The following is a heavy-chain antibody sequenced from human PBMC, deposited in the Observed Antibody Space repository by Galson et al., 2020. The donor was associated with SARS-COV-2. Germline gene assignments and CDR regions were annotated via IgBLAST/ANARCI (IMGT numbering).Heavy chain of an antibody. CDR3: ARAGPYCGGDCDSGLGEDYYYGMGV. J-gene: IGHJ6*02. D-gene: IGHD2-21*02. Sequence: SETLSLTCTVSGGSISSGGYYWSWIRQHPGKGLEWIGYIYYSGSTYYNPSLKSRVTISVDTSKNQFSLKLSSVTAADTAVYYCARAGPYCGGDCDSGLGEDYYYGMGVWGQGTTVTVSS. CDR1: GGSISSGGYY. CDR2: IYYSGST. V-gene: IGHV4-31*03.